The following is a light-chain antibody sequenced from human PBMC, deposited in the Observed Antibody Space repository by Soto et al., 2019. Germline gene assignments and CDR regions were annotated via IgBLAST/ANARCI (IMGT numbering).Light chain of an antibody. CDR3: QQYNNWPPLT. J-gene: IGKJ4*01. Sequence: DIVLTQAPLSSPVTLGQPASISCRASQSVSSNLAWYQQKPGQAPRLLIYGASTRATGIPARFSGSGSGTEFTLTISSLQSEDFAVYYCQQYNNWPPLTFGGGTKVEIK. CDR2: GAS. CDR1: QSVSSN. V-gene: IGKV3-15*01.